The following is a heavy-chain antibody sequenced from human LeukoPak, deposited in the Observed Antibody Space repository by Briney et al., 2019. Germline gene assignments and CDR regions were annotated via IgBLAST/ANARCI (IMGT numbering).Heavy chain of an antibody. CDR3: ARLLLLWFGEYAPFDY. D-gene: IGHD3-10*01. CDR2: ISSSSSYT. Sequence: GGSLRLSCAASGFTFSDYYMSWIRQAPGKGLEWVSYISSSSSYTNYADSVKGRFTISRDNAKNSLYLQMNSLRAEDTAVYYCARLLLLWFGEYAPFDYWGQGTLVTVSS. J-gene: IGHJ4*02. V-gene: IGHV3-11*06. CDR1: GFTFSDYY.